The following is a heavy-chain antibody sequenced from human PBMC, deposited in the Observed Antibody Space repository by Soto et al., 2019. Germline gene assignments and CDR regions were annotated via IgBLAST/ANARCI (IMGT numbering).Heavy chain of an antibody. CDR1: GFTFSSYA. V-gene: IGHV3-23*01. J-gene: IGHJ4*02. CDR3: AKAPAKKGVGPWYFDY. D-gene: IGHD2-15*01. Sequence: LRLSCAASGFTFSSYAMSWVRQAPGKGLEWVSAISGSGGSTYYADSVKGRFTISRDNSKNTLYLQMNGLRAEDTAVYYRAKAPAKKGVGPWYFDYWGQGTLVTVSS. CDR2: ISGSGGST.